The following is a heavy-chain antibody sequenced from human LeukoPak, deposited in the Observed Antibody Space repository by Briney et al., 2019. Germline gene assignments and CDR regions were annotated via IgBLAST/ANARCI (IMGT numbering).Heavy chain of an antibody. V-gene: IGHV4-39*01. CDR1: GGSFSSYY. Sequence: SETLSLTCAVYGGSFSSYYWGWIRQPPGKGLEWIGSIYYSGSTYYNPSLKSRVTISVDTSKNQFSLKLSSVTAADTAVYYCARLGGNYYYYYMDVWGKGTTVTVSS. D-gene: IGHD3-10*01. CDR2: IYYSGST. J-gene: IGHJ6*03. CDR3: ARLGGNYYYYYMDV.